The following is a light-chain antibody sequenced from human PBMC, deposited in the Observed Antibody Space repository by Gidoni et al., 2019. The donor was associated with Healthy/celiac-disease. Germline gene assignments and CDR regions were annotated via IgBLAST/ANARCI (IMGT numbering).Light chain of an antibody. J-gene: IGKJ4*01. CDR2: DAS. Sequence: DIQLTQSPSSLSASVGDRVTITCQASQDISNYLHWYQQKPGKDPKLLIYDASNLETGVPSTFSGSGAGTDFTFTISILQPEDIATYYCQQYDNLALTFGGXTKVEIK. V-gene: IGKV1-33*01. CDR1: QDISNY. CDR3: QQYDNLALT.